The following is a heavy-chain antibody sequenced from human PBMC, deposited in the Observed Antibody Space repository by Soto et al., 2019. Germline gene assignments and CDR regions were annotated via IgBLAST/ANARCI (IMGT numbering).Heavy chain of an antibody. CDR1: GGSIRRSYSY. V-gene: IGHV4-30-4*08. CDR3: ARGGPWLVHYGDYERLVNFDY. Sequence: SETLSLTCSVSGGSIRRSYSYWTWVRQGPGKGLEWIAYITDSGRTDYNPSLKSRATISIDTSKNHFFLKLSSVTAADTAVYYCARGGPWLVHYGDYERLVNFDYWGQGTLVTVSS. J-gene: IGHJ4*02. CDR2: ITDSGRT. D-gene: IGHD4-17*01.